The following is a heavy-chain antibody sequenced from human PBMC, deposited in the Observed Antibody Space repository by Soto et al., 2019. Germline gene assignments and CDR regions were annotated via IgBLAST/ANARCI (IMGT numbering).Heavy chain of an antibody. V-gene: IGHV3-23*01. J-gene: IGHJ4*02. CDR1: GFTFSSYA. D-gene: IGHD3-10*01. CDR2: ISGSGGST. CDR3: AKEATMVRGVKVYFDY. Sequence: GGSLRLSCAASGFTFSSYAMSWVRQAPGKGLEWVSAISGSGGSTYYADSVKGRFTISRDNSKNTLYLQMNSLRAEDTAVYYCAKEATMVRGVKVYFDYWGQGTLVTVSS.